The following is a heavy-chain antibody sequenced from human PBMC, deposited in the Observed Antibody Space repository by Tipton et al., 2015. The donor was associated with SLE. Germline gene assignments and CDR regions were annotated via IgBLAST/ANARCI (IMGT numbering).Heavy chain of an antibody. V-gene: IGHV4-39*07. D-gene: IGHD3-10*01. Sequence: LRLSCTVSGASIGADPNYWAWIRRSPGTGLEWIGEINHSGSTDYNPSLKSRVTMSVDTSKNQFSLKLTSVTAADTAVYYCARDPGRHREVYFQYWGRGTLVIVSS. CDR2: INHSGST. J-gene: IGHJ1*01. CDR3: ARDPGRHREVYFQY. CDR1: GASIGADPNY.